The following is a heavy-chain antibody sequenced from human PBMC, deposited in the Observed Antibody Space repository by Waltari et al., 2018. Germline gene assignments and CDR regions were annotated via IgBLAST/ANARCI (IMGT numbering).Heavy chain of an antibody. D-gene: IGHD6-6*01. CDR1: GGSISSSSYY. Sequence: QLQLQESGPGLVKPSETLSLTCTVSGGSISSSSYYWGWIRQPPGKGLEWIGSIYYSGSTYYNPSLKSRVTISVDTSKNQFSLKLSSVTAADTAVYYCARGRGIAARPFDYWGQGTLVTVSS. J-gene: IGHJ4*02. V-gene: IGHV4-39*07. CDR2: IYYSGST. CDR3: ARGRGIAARPFDY.